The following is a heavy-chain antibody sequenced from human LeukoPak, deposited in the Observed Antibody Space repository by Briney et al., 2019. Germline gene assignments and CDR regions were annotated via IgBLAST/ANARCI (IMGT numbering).Heavy chain of an antibody. CDR1: GFTFSSYA. Sequence: GGSLRLSCAASGFTFSSYAMSWVRQAPGKGLEWVSVISGSGGGTYYADSVKGRFTISRDNSKDTLYLQMNSLRAEDTAVYYCAKDQDLTMVRGIPAPHYFDYWGQGSLVTVSS. D-gene: IGHD3-10*01. CDR2: ISGSGGGT. CDR3: AKDQDLTMVRGIPAPHYFDY. J-gene: IGHJ4*02. V-gene: IGHV3-23*01.